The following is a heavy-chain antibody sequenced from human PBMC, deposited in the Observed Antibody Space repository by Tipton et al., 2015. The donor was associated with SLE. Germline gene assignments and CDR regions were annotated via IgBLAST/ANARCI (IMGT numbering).Heavy chain of an antibody. V-gene: IGHV4-39*01. Sequence: LRLSCTLSGGSISSSSYYWGWIRQPPGKGLEWIGSIYYSGSTYYNPSLKSRVTISVATSKNQFSLKLSSVTAANTAVYYCARHSSSWYKDWFDPWGQGTLVTVSS. J-gene: IGHJ5*02. CDR1: GGSISSSSYY. D-gene: IGHD6-13*01. CDR2: IYYSGST. CDR3: ARHSSSWYKDWFDP.